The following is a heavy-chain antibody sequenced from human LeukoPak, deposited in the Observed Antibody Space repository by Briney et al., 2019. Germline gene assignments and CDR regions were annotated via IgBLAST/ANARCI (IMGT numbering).Heavy chain of an antibody. CDR1: GYTFTSYD. J-gene: IGHJ4*02. V-gene: IGHV1-8*03. CDR3: ERGIRYYYDSSGCYYFDY. Sequence: ASVKVSCKASGYTFTSYDINWVRQATGQGLEWMGWMNPNSGNTGYAQKFQGRVNITRKTPISPAYMELSSLRSEDTAVYYCERGIRYYYDSSGCYYFDYWGQGTLVTVSS. D-gene: IGHD3-22*01. CDR2: MNPNSGNT.